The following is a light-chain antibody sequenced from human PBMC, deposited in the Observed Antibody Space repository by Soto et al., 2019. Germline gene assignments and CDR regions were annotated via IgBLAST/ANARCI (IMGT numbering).Light chain of an antibody. Sequence: RAPTTMSVSPGERATLSCRASQSVSSSYLAWYQQKPGQAPRLLIYGASSRATGIPDRFSGSGSGTDFTLTISRLEPEDFATYFCQQPIRFPITFGQGTRLEIK. CDR1: QSVSSSY. V-gene: IGKV3D-20*02. CDR3: QQPIRFPIT. CDR2: GAS. J-gene: IGKJ5*01.